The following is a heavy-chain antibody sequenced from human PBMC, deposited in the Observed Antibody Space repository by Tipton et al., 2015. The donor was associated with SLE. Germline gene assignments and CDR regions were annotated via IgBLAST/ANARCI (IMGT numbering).Heavy chain of an antibody. CDR3: ARDYLFGTPNYYYYGMDV. CDR2: INSDGSST. D-gene: IGHD6-13*01. Sequence: SLRLSCAASGFTFSSYWMHWVRQAPGKGLVWVSRINSDGSSTSYADSVKGRFTISRDNAKNTLYLQMNSLRAEDTAVYYCARDYLFGTPNYYYYGMDVWGQGPTVTVSS. CDR1: GFTFSSYW. J-gene: IGHJ6*02. V-gene: IGHV3-74*01.